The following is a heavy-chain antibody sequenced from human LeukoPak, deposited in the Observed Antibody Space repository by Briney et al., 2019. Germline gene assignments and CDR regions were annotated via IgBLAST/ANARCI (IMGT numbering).Heavy chain of an antibody. CDR1: GYTFTSYA. J-gene: IGHJ6*02. D-gene: IGHD2-15*01. Sequence: ASVKVSCKASGYTFTSYAMNWVRQAPGQGLEWMGWINTNTGNPTYAQGFTGRFVFSLDTSVSTPYLQISSLKAEDTAVYYCAGVVAADGMDVWGQGTTVTVSS. CDR3: AGVVAADGMDV. V-gene: IGHV7-4-1*02. CDR2: INTNTGNP.